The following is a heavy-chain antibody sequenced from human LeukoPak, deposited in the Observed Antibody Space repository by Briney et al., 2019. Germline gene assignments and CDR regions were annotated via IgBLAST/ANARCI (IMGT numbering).Heavy chain of an antibody. Sequence: GGSLRLSCAASGFTFSSYGMHWVRQAPGKGLDWVAVISYDGSDKYYADSVKGRFTISRDNSKNTLYLQMNSLRAEDTAVYYCAKRGDSSGYPSCFDYWGQGTLVTVSS. J-gene: IGHJ4*02. V-gene: IGHV3-30*18. CDR2: ISYDGSDK. D-gene: IGHD3-22*01. CDR3: AKRGDSSGYPSCFDY. CDR1: GFTFSSYG.